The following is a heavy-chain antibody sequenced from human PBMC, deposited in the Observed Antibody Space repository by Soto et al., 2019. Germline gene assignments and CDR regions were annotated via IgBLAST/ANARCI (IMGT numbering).Heavy chain of an antibody. V-gene: IGHV4-39*01. CDR2: IYYSGST. CDR3: ARHDHYSNYAGENEIRFKPYYYYGMDV. J-gene: IGHJ6*02. CDR1: GGSISSSSYY. Sequence: PSETLSLTCTVSGGSISSSSYYWGWIRQPPGKGLEWIGSIYYSGSTYYNPSLKSRVTISVDTSKNQFSLKLSSVTAADTAVYYCARHDHYSNYAGENEIRFKPYYYYGMDVWGQGTTVTVSS. D-gene: IGHD4-4*01.